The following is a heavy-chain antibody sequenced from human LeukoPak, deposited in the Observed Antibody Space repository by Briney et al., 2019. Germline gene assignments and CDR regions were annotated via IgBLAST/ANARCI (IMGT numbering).Heavy chain of an antibody. Sequence: GGSLRLSCVASGFPFSSYWMSWVRQAPGKGLEWVANIKQDGSETYYVDSVKGRFTISRDNAKNSLYLQMNSLRAEDTAVYYCARVNGDYVLDYWGQGTLVTVSS. D-gene: IGHD4-17*01. J-gene: IGHJ4*02. V-gene: IGHV3-7*01. CDR2: IKQDGSET. CDR1: GFPFSSYW. CDR3: ARVNGDYVLDY.